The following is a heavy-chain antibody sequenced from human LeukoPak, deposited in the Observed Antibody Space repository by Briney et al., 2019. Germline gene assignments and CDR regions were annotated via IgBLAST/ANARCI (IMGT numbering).Heavy chain of an antibody. D-gene: IGHD3-22*01. CDR2: IYPGDSDV. V-gene: IGHV5-51*01. CDR3: ARRYSTSYSYYLDY. CDR1: GYSFATYW. J-gene: IGHJ4*02. Sequence: GESLNISCKSSGYSFATYWIGCVRQMPGKGLEWRGMIYPGDSDVRYSPPFQGQVTMSADKSINTAYLQWSSLKASDTAIYYCARRYSTSYSYYLDYWGQGTLVTVPS.